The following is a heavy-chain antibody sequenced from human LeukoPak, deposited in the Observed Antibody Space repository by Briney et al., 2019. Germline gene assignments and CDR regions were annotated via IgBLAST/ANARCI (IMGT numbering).Heavy chain of an antibody. CDR1: GFIFSNYG. CDR3: AKAPVTTCRGAYCYPFDY. V-gene: IGHV3-23*01. D-gene: IGHD2-21*01. CDR2: ITDNGGST. Sequence: GGSLRLSCAASGFIFSNYGMSWVRQAPGKGLEWVSGITDNGGSTYYADSVKGRFTISRDSSKNTLFLQMNRLRPEDAAVYYCAKAPVTTCRGAYCYPFDYWGTGTTVTISS. J-gene: IGHJ6*04.